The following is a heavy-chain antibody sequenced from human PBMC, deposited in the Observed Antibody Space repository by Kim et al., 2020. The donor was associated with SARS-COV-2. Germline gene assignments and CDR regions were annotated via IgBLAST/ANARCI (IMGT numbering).Heavy chain of an antibody. Sequence: RGNPGYAQRFQGRVTMTRNTSISTAYMELSSLRSEDTAVYYCARGWAPSNWGQGTLVTVSS. D-gene: IGHD7-27*01. CDR3: ARGWAPSN. V-gene: IGHV1-8*01. CDR2: RGNP. J-gene: IGHJ4*02.